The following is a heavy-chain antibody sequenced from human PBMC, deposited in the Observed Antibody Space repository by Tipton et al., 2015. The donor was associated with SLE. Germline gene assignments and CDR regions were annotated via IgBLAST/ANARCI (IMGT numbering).Heavy chain of an antibody. CDR3: ARTPPGDSYYGMDV. CDR2: IRYDGSNK. V-gene: IGHV3-30*02. CDR1: GFTFSNYG. D-gene: IGHD2-8*02. Sequence: SLRLSCAASGFTFSNYGMHWVRQAPGKGLDWVAYIRYDGSNKYHADSVKGRFTISRDNSKNTLSLQMNSLRADDTAVYYCARTPPGDSYYGMDVWGQGTTVTVSS. J-gene: IGHJ6*02.